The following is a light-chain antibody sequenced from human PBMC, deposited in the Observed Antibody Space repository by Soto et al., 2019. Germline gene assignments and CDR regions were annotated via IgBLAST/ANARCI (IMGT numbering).Light chain of an antibody. J-gene: IGLJ3*02. CDR2: EGS. CDR1: SSDVGSYNL. CDR3: CSYAGSSTFGFNWV. V-gene: IGLV2-23*03. Sequence: QSVLTQPASVSGSPGQSITISCTGTSSDVGSYNLVSWYQQHPGKAPKLMIYEGSKRPSGVSNRFSGSKSGNTASLTISGLQAEDEADYYCCSYAGSSTFGFNWVFGGGTKLTVL.